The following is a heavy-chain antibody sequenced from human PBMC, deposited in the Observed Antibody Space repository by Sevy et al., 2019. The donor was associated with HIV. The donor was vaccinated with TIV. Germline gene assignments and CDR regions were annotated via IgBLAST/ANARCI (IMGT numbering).Heavy chain of an antibody. D-gene: IGHD1-26*01. V-gene: IGHV4-59*08. CDR3: AGENAWGRGYS. J-gene: IGHJ4*02. CDR1: GGSITSLY. Sequence: SETLSLTCTVSGGSITSLYWNWILQPPGKGLEWIANIYYNGHINYNPSLKSRVTLSLHTSKNQFSLRLSPVTAADTAMYYCAGENAWGRGYSWGQGTLVTVSS. CDR2: IYYNGHI.